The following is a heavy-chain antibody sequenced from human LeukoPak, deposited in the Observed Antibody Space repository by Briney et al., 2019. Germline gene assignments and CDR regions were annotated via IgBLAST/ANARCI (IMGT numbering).Heavy chain of an antibody. CDR3: ARDQEMATTWYFDL. J-gene: IGHJ2*01. V-gene: IGHV4-39*07. CDR1: GGSISSSSYY. CDR2: IYYSGST. D-gene: IGHD5-24*01. Sequence: SETLSLTCTVSGGSISSSSYYWGWIRQPPGKGLEWIGSIYYSGSTYYNPSLKSRVTISVDTSKNQFSLKLSSVTAADTAVYYCARDQEMATTWYFDLWGRGTLVTVSS.